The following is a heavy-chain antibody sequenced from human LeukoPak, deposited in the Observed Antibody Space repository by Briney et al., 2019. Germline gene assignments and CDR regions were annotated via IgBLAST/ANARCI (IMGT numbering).Heavy chain of an antibody. V-gene: IGHV4-61*03. J-gene: IGHJ4*02. CDR2: IYYTGKT. D-gene: IGHD3-10*01. Sequence: PSETLSLTCTVSGDSVSNGNYYWSWLRQPPGKALEWIGYIYYTGKTYYNPSLEGRVTILVDTSRNHFSVKLSSVTAADTAVYYCARSQNYYGSGVYWSQGTLVTVSS. CDR3: ARSQNYYGSGVY. CDR1: GDSVSNGNYY.